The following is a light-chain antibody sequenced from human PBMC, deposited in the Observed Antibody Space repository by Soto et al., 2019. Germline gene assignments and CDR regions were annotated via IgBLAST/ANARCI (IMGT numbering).Light chain of an antibody. Sequence: DIQMTHSPCSLSASVGDRVTITCRASQSISSYLNWYQQKPGKAPKLLIYAASSLQSGVPSRFSGSGSGTDFTLTISSLQPEDFATYYCQQSYSTPRTFGQGTKVDIK. V-gene: IGKV1-39*01. J-gene: IGKJ1*01. CDR2: AAS. CDR3: QQSYSTPRT. CDR1: QSISSY.